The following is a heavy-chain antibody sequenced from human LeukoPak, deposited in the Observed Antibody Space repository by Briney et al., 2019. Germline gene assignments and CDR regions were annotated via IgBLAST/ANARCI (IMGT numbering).Heavy chain of an antibody. Sequence: GGSLRLSCAASGFTFSSYDMHWVRQATGKGLEWVSAIGTAGDTYYPGSVKGRFTISRENAKNSLCLQMNSLRAGDTAVYYCARVQGLDFRWYFDLWGRGTLVTVS. V-gene: IGHV3-13*01. J-gene: IGHJ2*01. CDR1: GFTFSSYD. CDR2: IGTAGDT. CDR3: ARVQGLDFRWYFDL.